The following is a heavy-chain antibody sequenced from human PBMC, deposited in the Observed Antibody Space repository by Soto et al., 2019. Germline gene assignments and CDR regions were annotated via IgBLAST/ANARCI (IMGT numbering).Heavy chain of an antibody. D-gene: IGHD3-9*01. CDR3: ARAHPRGRYFDCLIFPLGY. CDR2: INWNGRSR. J-gene: IGHJ4*02. V-gene: IGHV3-20*04. Sequence: GGSLRLSCAASGFTFEDYGMSWVHQFPGKGLEWVAGINWNGRSRDYVDSVRGRFTISRDDAKSNVYLEMNDVRPEDTGLYYCARAHPRGRYFDCLIFPLGYWGRGA. CDR1: GFTFEDYG.